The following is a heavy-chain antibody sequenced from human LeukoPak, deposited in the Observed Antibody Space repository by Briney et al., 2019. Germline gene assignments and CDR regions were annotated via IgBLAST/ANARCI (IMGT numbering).Heavy chain of an antibody. J-gene: IGHJ4*02. Sequence: SETLSLTCTVSDACISSYYWSWIRQPAGKGLESIGRIHTSGSSNYNPSLKSRVTMSVDASKNQFSLKLSSVTAADTAVYYCARVRASSGYYLDYFDYWGQGTLVTVSS. V-gene: IGHV4-4*07. CDR2: IHTSGSS. CDR3: ARVRASSGYYLDYFDY. D-gene: IGHD3-22*01. CDR1: DACISSYY.